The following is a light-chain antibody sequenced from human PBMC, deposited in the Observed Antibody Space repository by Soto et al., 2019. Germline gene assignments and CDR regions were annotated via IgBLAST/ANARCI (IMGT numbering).Light chain of an antibody. J-gene: IGLJ3*02. CDR3: QSYATSLGARV. Sequence: QSVLTQPPSVSGAPGQRVTISCTGSRSNFGAGYDVHWYQQLPGTAPKLLIYSNSNRPSGVPDRFSGSKSGTAAALAIPGLQAEDEADYYCQSYATSLGARVFGGGTKLTVL. CDR1: RSNFGAGYD. CDR2: SNS. V-gene: IGLV1-40*01.